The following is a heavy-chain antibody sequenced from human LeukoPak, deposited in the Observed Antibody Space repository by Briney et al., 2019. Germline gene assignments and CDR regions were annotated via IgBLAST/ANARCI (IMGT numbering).Heavy chain of an antibody. D-gene: IGHD6-13*01. V-gene: IGHV2-5*02. CDR3: AHRLTGYNSNWYHGYFDY. Sequence: SGPTLVKPTQTLTLTCTFSGFSLSTNGVGVGWIRQPPGEALEWLTLIYWDDDKRYNPSLKSRLTVTKDVSKNQVVLTLTIMDPVDTATYYCAHRLTGYNSNWYHGYFDYWGQGTLVTVSS. CDR1: GFSLSTNGVG. CDR2: IYWDDDK. J-gene: IGHJ4*02.